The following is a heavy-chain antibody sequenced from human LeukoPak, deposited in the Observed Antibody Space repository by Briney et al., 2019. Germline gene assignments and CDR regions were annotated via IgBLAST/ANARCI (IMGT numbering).Heavy chain of an antibody. Sequence: PGGSLRLSCVSSGFSFSNYAMSWVRQAPGKGLEWVSSISGSGGSTHYADSVKGRFTISRDNAKNSLYLQMNSLRAEDTAVYYCARDGGWYRDYWGQGTLVTVSS. CDR1: GFSFSNYA. CDR3: ARDGGWYRDY. J-gene: IGHJ4*02. CDR2: ISGSGGST. V-gene: IGHV3-23*01. D-gene: IGHD6-19*01.